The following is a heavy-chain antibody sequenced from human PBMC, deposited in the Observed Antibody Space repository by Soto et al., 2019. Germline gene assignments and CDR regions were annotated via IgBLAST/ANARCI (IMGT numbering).Heavy chain of an antibody. Sequence: SETLSLTCTVSGGSISSYYWSWIRQPPGKGLEWIGYIYYSGSTNYNPSLKSRVTISVDTSKNQFSLKLSSVTAADTAVYYCAREAAACFDYWGQGTLVTVSS. CDR3: AREAAACFDY. CDR1: GGSISSYY. V-gene: IGHV4-59*01. D-gene: IGHD6-13*01. J-gene: IGHJ4*02. CDR2: IYYSGST.